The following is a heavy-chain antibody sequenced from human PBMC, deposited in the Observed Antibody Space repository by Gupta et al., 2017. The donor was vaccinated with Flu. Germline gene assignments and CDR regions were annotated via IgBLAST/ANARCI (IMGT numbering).Heavy chain of an antibody. J-gene: IGHJ4*02. V-gene: IGHV3-48*03. CDR1: GLTFSSYE. CDR2: ISSSGSTI. D-gene: IGHD2-15*01. Sequence: DVQQVESGGGLVQPGGSLRLSGAASGLTFSSYEMNWVRQARGKGLKWVSYISSSGSTIYYADSVKGRFTISRDNAKNSLYLQMNSLRAEDTAVDYCARGERGGSCYWGQGTLVTVSS. CDR3: ARGERGGSCY.